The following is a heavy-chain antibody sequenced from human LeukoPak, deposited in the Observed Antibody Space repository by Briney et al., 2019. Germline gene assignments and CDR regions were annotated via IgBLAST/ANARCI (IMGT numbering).Heavy chain of an antibody. CDR3: ARVHRVAGLDY. V-gene: IGHV4-30-4*01. Sequence: SETLSLTCTVSGDSISGGDCYWSWFRQPPGTGLEWIGYIFSGNTYYNPSLQSRLSLSVDTSKNQFSLRLSSVTAADTALYFCARVHRVAGLDYWGQGTLVTVSS. CDR2: IFSGNT. CDR1: GDSISGGDCY. J-gene: IGHJ4*02. D-gene: IGHD6-19*01.